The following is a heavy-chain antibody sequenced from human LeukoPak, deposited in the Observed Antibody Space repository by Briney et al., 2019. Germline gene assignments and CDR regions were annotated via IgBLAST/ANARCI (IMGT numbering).Heavy chain of an antibody. CDR3: ARDLEVCSGGSCYSISGDYSTGFDY. Sequence: PGGSLRLSCAASGFTFSSYGMHWVRQAPGKRLEGVAFIRYDGSNKYYADSVKGRFTISRDNSKNTLYLKMNSLRAEDTAVYYCARDLEVCSGGSCYSISGDYSTGFDYWGQGTLVTVSS. D-gene: IGHD2-15*01. CDR1: GFTFSSYG. V-gene: IGHV3-30*02. CDR2: IRYDGSNK. J-gene: IGHJ4*02.